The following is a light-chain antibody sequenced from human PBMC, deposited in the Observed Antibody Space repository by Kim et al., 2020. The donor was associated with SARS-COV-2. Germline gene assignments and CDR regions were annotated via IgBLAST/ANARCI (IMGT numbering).Light chain of an antibody. Sequence: SYELTQPPSVSVSPEQTASITCSGDKLGDKYACXYQQKPGQSPVLVIYQDSKRPSGIPERFSGSNSGNTATLTISGTQAMDEADYYCQAWDSSTGVFGGG. J-gene: IGLJ2*01. CDR3: QAWDSSTGV. CDR1: KLGDKY. CDR2: QDS. V-gene: IGLV3-1*01.